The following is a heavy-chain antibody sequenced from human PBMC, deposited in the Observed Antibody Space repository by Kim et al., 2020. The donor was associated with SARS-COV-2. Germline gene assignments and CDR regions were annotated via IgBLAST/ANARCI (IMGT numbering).Heavy chain of an antibody. J-gene: IGHJ2*01. CDR2: IWYDGSNK. Sequence: GGSLRLSCAASGFTFSSYGMHWVRQAPGKGLEWVAVIWYDGSNKYYADSVKGRFTISRDNSKNTLYLQMNSLRAEDTAVYYCARENRDIVVVPAAASWYFDLWGRGTLVTVSS. D-gene: IGHD2-2*01. V-gene: IGHV3-33*01. CDR3: ARENRDIVVVPAAASWYFDL. CDR1: GFTFSSYG.